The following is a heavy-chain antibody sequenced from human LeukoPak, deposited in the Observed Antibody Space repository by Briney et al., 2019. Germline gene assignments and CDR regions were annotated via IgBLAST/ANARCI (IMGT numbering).Heavy chain of an antibody. CDR1: GYSFTSYW. V-gene: IGHV5-51*01. J-gene: IGHJ6*03. CDR3: ARRYSGYDRPYYYYYYYMDV. CDR2: IYPGDSDT. Sequence: PGESLKISCKGSGYSFTSYWIGWVRQMPGKGLEWMGIIYPGDSDTRYSPSFQGQVTISADKSISTAYLQWSSLKASDTAMYYCARRYSGYDRPYYYYYYYMDVWGKGTTVTVSS. D-gene: IGHD5-12*01.